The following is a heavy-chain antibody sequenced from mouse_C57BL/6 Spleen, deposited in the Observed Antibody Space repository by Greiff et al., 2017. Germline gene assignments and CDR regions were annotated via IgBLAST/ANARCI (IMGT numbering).Heavy chain of an antibody. CDR1: GYTFTSYW. V-gene: IGHV1-61*01. CDR2: IYPSDSET. D-gene: IGHD4-1*01. Sequence: VQLKQPGAELVRPGSSVKLSCKASGYTFTSYWMDWVKQRPGQGLEWIGNIYPSDSETHYNQKFKDKATLTVDKSSSTAYMQLSSLTSEDSAVYYCARELGPFAYWGQGTLVTVSA. J-gene: IGHJ3*01. CDR3: ARELGPFAY.